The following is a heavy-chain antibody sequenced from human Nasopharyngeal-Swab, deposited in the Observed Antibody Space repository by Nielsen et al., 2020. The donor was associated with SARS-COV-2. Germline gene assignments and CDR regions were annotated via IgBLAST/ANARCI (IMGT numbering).Heavy chain of an antibody. Sequence: SVKVSCKASGGTFSSYAISWVRQAPGQGLEWMGGIIPIFGTANYAQKFQGRVTITADKSTSTAYMELSSLRSEDTAVYYCAPSLHIINTSHTFDYWGQGTLVTVSS. CDR2: IIPIFGTA. J-gene: IGHJ4*02. D-gene: IGHD1-14*01. CDR3: APSLHIINTSHTFDY. V-gene: IGHV1-69*06. CDR1: GGTFSSYA.